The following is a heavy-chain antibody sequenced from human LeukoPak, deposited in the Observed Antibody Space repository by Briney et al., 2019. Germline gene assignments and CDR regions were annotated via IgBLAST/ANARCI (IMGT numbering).Heavy chain of an antibody. V-gene: IGHV5-51*01. CDR1: GYSFTSYW. CDR2: IYPGDSDT. CDR3: ARSPGVQLWQSNWFDP. D-gene: IGHD5-18*01. J-gene: IGHJ5*02. Sequence: GESLKISCKGSGYSFTSYWIGWVRQMPGKGLEWMGIIYPGDSDTRYSPSFQGQVTISADKSISTAYLQWSSLKASDTAMYYCARSPGVQLWQSNWFDPWGQGTLVTVSS.